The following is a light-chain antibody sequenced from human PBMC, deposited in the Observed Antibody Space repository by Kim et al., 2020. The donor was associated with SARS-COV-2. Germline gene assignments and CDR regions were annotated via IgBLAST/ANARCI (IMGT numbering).Light chain of an antibody. J-gene: IGKJ5*01. CDR1: QDISYF. Sequence: DIQMTQSPSSLSASVGDRVTITCQANQDISYFLNWYQQKPGKAPKLLFLDASRRETGVPSRFSASGSGTDFTFIISSLQTEDIATCYCQQYGNLPRITFGEGTRLEIK. CDR3: QQYGNLPRIT. CDR2: DAS. V-gene: IGKV1-33*01.